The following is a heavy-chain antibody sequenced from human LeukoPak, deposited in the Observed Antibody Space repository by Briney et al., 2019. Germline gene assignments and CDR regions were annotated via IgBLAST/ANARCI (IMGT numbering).Heavy chain of an antibody. V-gene: IGHV3-30*02. D-gene: IGHD6-6*01. J-gene: IGHJ4*02. CDR2: IRYDGSNK. Sequence: GGSPRLSCAASGFTFSSYGMHWVRQAPGKGLEWVAFIRYDGSNKYYADSVKGRFTISRDNSKNTLYLQMNSLRAEDTAVYYCAKGGEYSSSSAFDYWGQGTLVTVSS. CDR3: AKGGEYSSSSAFDY. CDR1: GFTFSSYG.